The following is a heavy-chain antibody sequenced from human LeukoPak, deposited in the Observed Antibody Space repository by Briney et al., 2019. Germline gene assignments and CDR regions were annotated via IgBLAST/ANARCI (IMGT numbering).Heavy chain of an antibody. CDR3: ARDGDIVVVPAAIGWFDP. J-gene: IGHJ5*02. CDR1: GFTFSSYS. Sequence: GGSLRLSCAASGFTFSSYSMNWVRQAPGKGLEWVSSISSSSSYIYHADSVKGRFTISRDNAKNSLYLQMNSLRAEDTAVYYCARDGDIVVVPAAIGWFDPWGQGTLVTVSS. V-gene: IGHV3-21*01. CDR2: ISSSSSYI. D-gene: IGHD2-2*01.